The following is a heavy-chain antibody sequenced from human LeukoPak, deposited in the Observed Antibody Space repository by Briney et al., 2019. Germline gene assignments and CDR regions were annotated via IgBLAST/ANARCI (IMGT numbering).Heavy chain of an antibody. CDR1: GGSISSHY. CDR2: IYYSGST. J-gene: IGHJ4*02. CDR3: AHTRTYYYDSSGYYLDY. D-gene: IGHD3-22*01. V-gene: IGHV4-59*11. Sequence: SETLSLTCTASGGSISSHYWSWIRQPPGKGLEWIGYIYYSGSTNYNPSLKSRVTISVDTSKNQFSLKLSSVTAADTAVYYCAHTRTYYYDSSGYYLDYWGQGTLVTVSS.